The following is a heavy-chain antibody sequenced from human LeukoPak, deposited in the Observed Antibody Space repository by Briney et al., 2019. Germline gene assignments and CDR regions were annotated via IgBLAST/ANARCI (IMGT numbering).Heavy chain of an antibody. CDR2: IWYDGSNK. V-gene: IGHV3-33*01. D-gene: IGHD1-26*01. J-gene: IGHJ4*02. CDR3: ARGRVGATDYFDY. Sequence: GGSLRLSCATSGFTFRSHAMHWVRQSPGKGLEWVAQIWYDGSNKYHADSVKGRFSVSRDNSKNTLYLQMNSLRVEDTAVYYCARGRVGATDYFDYWGQGTLVTVSS. CDR1: GFTFRSHA.